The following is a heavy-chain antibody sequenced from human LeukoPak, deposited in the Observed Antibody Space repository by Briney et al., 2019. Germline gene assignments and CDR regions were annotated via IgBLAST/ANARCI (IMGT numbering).Heavy chain of an antibody. CDR2: IYRFGNT. Sequence: PSETLSLTCTVSGDSISSDYWSWIRQPPGKGLEWIGYIYRFGNTDYTPSLMRRVTISLDTSKKQLSQNLASGTAADTAVYYCAGRGQRYFRDWGQGTLVTVSS. CDR3: AGRGQRYFRD. J-gene: IGHJ1*01. V-gene: IGHV4-4*08. CDR1: GDSISSDY.